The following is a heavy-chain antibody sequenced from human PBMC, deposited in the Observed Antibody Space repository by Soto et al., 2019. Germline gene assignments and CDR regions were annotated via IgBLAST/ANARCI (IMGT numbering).Heavy chain of an antibody. D-gene: IGHD6-13*01. J-gene: IGHJ5*02. CDR2: IYYSGST. CDR1: GGSISSYY. V-gene: IGHV4-59*01. CDR3: ARGQGSSWYIWFDP. Sequence: SETLSLTCTVSGGSISSYYWSWIRQPPGKGLEWIGYIYYSGSTNYNPSLKSRVTISVDTSKNQFSLKLSSVTAADTAVYYCARGQGSSWYIWFDPWGQGTLVTVSS.